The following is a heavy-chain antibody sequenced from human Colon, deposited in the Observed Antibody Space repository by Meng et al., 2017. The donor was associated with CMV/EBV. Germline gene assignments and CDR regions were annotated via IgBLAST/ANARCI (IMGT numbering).Heavy chain of an antibody. CDR2: ISPNSGDT. CDR3: AREVVGATWFDY. D-gene: IGHD1-26*01. Sequence: CTSRGYTFSAYSMLWVRQAPGQGLQWMGWISPNSGDTKYAQDFEGRVNMTTDSSISTAYMELTSLRSDDTAVYYCAREVVGATWFDYWGQGTLVTVSS. V-gene: IGHV1-2*02. J-gene: IGHJ4*02. CDR1: GYTFSAYS.